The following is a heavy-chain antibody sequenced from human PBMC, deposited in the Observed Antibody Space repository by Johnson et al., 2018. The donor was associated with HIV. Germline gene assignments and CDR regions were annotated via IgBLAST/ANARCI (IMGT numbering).Heavy chain of an antibody. CDR3: ARPEEATEGAFDI. CDR1: GFIFSDYY. CDR2: INGSGSNI. V-gene: IGHV3-11*04. D-gene: IGHD1-14*01. Sequence: QEQLVESGGGLVQPGGSLRLSCAASGFIFSDYYMSWVRQAPGKGLEWVSYINGSGSNIYYADSVNGRFTISRDNAKNSLFLQMNNLRAEDTAGYYCARPEEATEGAFDIWGQGTMVTVSS. J-gene: IGHJ3*02.